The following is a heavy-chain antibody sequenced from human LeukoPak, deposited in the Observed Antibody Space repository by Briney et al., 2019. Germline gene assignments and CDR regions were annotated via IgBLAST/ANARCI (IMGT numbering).Heavy chain of an antibody. CDR2: INHSGST. Sequence: SETLSLTCAVYGGSFSGYYWSWIRQPPGKGLEWIGEINHSGSTHYNPSLKSRVTISVDTSKNQFSLKLSSVTAADTAVYYCARAVDTAMVLDYWGQGTLVTVSS. V-gene: IGHV4-34*01. D-gene: IGHD5-18*01. J-gene: IGHJ4*02. CDR3: ARAVDTAMVLDY. CDR1: GGSFSGYY.